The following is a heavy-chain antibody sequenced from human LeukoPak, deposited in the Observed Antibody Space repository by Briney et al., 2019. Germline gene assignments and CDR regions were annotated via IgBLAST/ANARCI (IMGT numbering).Heavy chain of an antibody. CDR2: ISGSGGST. J-gene: IGHJ4*02. CDR3: AKVGDILTGYYDY. CDR1: GFTFSSYA. D-gene: IGHD3-9*01. V-gene: IGHV3-23*01. Sequence: GGSLRLSCAASGFTFSSYAMSWVRQAPGKGLEWVSAISGSGGSTYYADSVKGRFTISRDNTKNTLYLQMNSLRAEDTAVYYCAKVGDILTGYYDYWGQGTLVTVSS.